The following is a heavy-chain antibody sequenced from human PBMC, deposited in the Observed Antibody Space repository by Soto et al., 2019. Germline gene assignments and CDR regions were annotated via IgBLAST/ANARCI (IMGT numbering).Heavy chain of an antibody. V-gene: IGHV4-31*03. CDR1: GGSISSGGCY. J-gene: IGHJ3*02. D-gene: IGHD6-6*01. CDR2: IYYSGST. CDR3: AREGRSGSSARMDAFDI. Sequence: TSETLSLTCTVSGGSISSGGCYWSWIRQHPGKGLEWIGYIYYSGSTYYNPSLKSRVTISADTSKNQFSLKLSSVTAADTAVYYCAREGRSGSSARMDAFDIWGQGTMVTVSS.